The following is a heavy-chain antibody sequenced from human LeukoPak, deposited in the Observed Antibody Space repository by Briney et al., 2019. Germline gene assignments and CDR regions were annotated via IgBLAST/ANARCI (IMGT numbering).Heavy chain of an antibody. CDR2: ISYDGSNK. Sequence: GGSLRLSCAASGFTFSSYGMHWVRQAPGKGLEWVAVISYDGSNKYYADSVKGRFTISRDNSKNTLYLQMNSLRAEDTAVYYCAKVDVAVAGTAPTPFNYWGQGTLVTVSS. CDR3: AKVDVAVAGTAPTPFNY. D-gene: IGHD6-19*01. J-gene: IGHJ4*02. V-gene: IGHV3-30*18. CDR1: GFTFSSYG.